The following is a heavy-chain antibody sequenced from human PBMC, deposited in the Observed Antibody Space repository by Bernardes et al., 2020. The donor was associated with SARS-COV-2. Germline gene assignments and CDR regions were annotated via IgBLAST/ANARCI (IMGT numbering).Heavy chain of an antibody. CDR2: ISSNSDYI. D-gene: IGHD2-2*02. CDR3: ARVTCSSTSCYKGTIGYFQH. V-gene: IGHV3-21*04. CDR1: GFNFSSYN. Sequence: GGSLRLSCVASGFNFSSYNMNWVRQAPGKGLEWVSSISSNSDYIYYTDSLKGRFTISRHNAKNSLFLDMHSLRADDTAVYYCARVTCSSTSCYKGTIGYFQHWGQGTLVTVSS. J-gene: IGHJ1*01.